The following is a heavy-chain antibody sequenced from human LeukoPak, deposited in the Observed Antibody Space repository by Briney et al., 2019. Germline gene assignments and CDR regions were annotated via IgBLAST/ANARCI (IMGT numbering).Heavy chain of an antibody. CDR3: ARDMGELLYYYYYHYMDV. CDR2: ISSSSSTI. D-gene: IGHD1-26*01. J-gene: IGHJ6*03. V-gene: IGHV3-48*01. Sequence: GGSLRLSCAASGFTFSSYSMNWVRQAPGKGLEWVSYISSSSSTIYYADSVKGRFTISRDNAKNSLYLQMNSLRAEDTAVYYCARDMGELLYYYYYHYMDVWGKGTTVTVSS. CDR1: GFTFSSYS.